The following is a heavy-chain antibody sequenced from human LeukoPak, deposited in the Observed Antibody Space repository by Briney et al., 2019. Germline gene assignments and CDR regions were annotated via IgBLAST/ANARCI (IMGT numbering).Heavy chain of an antibody. CDR3: AREEYGGNNFDY. V-gene: IGHV3-11*01. D-gene: IGHD4-23*01. CDR2: ISNTGYSK. J-gene: IGHJ4*02. CDR1: GSTLSDYY. Sequence: SGGSLRLSCASPGSTLSDYYVNWIRQAPGKGLEWVSQISNTGYSKYYADSVKGRFTISRDNVKDSVSQQMNSLRVADSGMYYCAREEYGGNNFDYWGQGILVTVSS.